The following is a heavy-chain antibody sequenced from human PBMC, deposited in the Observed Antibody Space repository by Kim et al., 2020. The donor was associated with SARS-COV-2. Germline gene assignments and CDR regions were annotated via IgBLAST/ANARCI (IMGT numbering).Heavy chain of an antibody. Sequence: GGSLRLSCAASGFTFSGYYMNWVRQAPGKGLEWVSYISSSGSTIYYADSVKGRFTISRDNAKNSLYLQMNSLRAEDTAVYYCARELPSSGGKFSHFDYWGQGTLVTVSS. CDR3: ARELPSSGGKFSHFDY. CDR2: ISSSGSTI. J-gene: IGHJ4*02. D-gene: IGHD6-19*01. V-gene: IGHV3-11*01. CDR1: GFTFSGYY.